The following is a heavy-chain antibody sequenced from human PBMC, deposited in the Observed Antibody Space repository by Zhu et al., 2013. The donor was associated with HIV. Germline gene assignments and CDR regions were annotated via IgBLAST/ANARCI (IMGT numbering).Heavy chain of an antibody. CDR3: AVGNYFDSVGFPPFEF. D-gene: IGHD3-22*01. J-gene: IGHJ4*02. CDR2: IVPILGST. CDR1: GATFRNYA. V-gene: IGHV1-69*01. Sequence: QVQLVQSGAEVKKPGSSVKVSCRASGATFRNYAISWVRQVPGQGLAWMGGIVPILGSTHDAQKFQGRVTLTADESANTAYMELSSLTLEDTAVYFCAVGNYFDSVGFPPFEFWGQGTLVTVSS.